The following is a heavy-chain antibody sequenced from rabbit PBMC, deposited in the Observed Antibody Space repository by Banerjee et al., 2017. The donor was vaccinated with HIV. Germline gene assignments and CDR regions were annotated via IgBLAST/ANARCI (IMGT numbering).Heavy chain of an antibody. D-gene: IGHD2-1*01. J-gene: IGHJ4*01. CDR2: INTSSGNT. V-gene: IGHV1S45*01. CDR3: ARLNVANRDWDL. Sequence: QEQLEESGGDLVKPEGSLTLACKASGFSFSNNYVMCWVRQAPGKGLEWIACINTSSGNTVYATWAKGRFTISKTSWTTVTLQMTSLTAADTATYFCARLNVANRDWDLWGPGTLVTVS. CDR1: GFSFSNNYV.